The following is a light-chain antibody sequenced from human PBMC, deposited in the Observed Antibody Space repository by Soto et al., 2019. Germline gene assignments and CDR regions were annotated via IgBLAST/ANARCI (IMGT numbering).Light chain of an antibody. J-gene: IGKJ4*01. CDR2: WAS. Sequence: DIVMTQSPDSLAVSLGERATINCKSNQTLLHNSNNKNHLAWFQHKAGQSPRLLIYWASTRETGVPDRFSGSGSGTDFTLTISSLQPEDVAIYYCQQYLTIPLIFGGGTKLEIK. CDR1: QTLLHNSNNKNH. CDR3: QQYLTIPLI. V-gene: IGKV4-1*01.